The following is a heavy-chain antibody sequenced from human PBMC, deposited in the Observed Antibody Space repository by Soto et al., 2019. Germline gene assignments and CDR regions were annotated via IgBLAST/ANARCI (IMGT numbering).Heavy chain of an antibody. D-gene: IGHD5-18*01. V-gene: IGHV3-15*01. J-gene: IGHJ3*02. CDR3: TTGHQGIQLWLNAFDI. Sequence: EVQLVESGGGLVKPGGSLRLSCAASGFTFSNAWMSWVRQAPGKGLEWVGRIKSKTDGGTTDYAAPVKGRFTISRDDSKNTLYLQMNSLKTEDTAVYYCTTGHQGIQLWLNAFDIWGQGTMVTVSS. CDR2: IKSKTDGGTT. CDR1: GFTFSNAW.